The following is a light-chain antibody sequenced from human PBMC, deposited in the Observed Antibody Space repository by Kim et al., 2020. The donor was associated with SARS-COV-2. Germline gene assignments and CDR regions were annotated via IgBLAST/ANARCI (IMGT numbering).Light chain of an antibody. V-gene: IGLV3-27*01. CDR1: VLAKKY. CDR2: KDS. Sequence: SMSPGQTARIPCSGDVLAKKYARWFQQKPGQAPVVVIYKDSERPSGIPERFSGSSSGTTVTLTISGAQVEDEADYYCYSVADNITVFGGGTQLTVL. J-gene: IGLJ3*02. CDR3: YSVADNITV.